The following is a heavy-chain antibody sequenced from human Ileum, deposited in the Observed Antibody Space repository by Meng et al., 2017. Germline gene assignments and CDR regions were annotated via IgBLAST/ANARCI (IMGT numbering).Heavy chain of an antibody. D-gene: IGHD5-18*01. CDR2: ISSSGSTI. J-gene: IGHJ4*01. V-gene: IGHV3-48*03. Sequence: GGSLRLSCAASGFTFSSYEMNWVRQAPGKGLEWVSYISSSGSTIYYADSVKGRFTISRDNAKNSLYLQMNSLRAEDTAVYYCARDAAMGAFDYWGHGTLVTVAS. CDR3: ARDAAMGAFDY. CDR1: GFTFSSYE.